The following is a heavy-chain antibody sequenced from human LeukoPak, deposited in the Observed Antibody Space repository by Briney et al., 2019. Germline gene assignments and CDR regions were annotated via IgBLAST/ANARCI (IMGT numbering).Heavy chain of an antibody. D-gene: IGHD3-10*01. CDR1: GGTFSSYA. V-gene: IGHV1-69*13. J-gene: IGHJ6*02. Sequence: SVKVSCKASGGTFSSYAISWVRQAPGQGLEWMGGIIPIFGTANYAQKFQGRVTITADESTSAAYMELSSLRSEDTAVYYCARDRGIISYYYYYGMDVWGQGTTVTVSS. CDR2: IIPIFGTA. CDR3: ARDRGIISYYYYYGMDV.